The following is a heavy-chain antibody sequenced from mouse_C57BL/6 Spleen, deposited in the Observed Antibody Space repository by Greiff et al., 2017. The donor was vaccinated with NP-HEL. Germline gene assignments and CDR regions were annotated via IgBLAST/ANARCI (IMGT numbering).Heavy chain of an antibody. CDR2: IYPGSGST. Sequence: QVQLKQSGAELVKPGASVKMSCKASGYTFTSYWITWVKQRPGQGLEWIGDIYPGSGSTNYNEKFKSKATLTVDTSSSTAYMQLSSLTSEDSAVYYCARHYGSSSDYFDYWGQGTTLTVSS. J-gene: IGHJ2*01. CDR3: ARHYGSSSDYFDY. V-gene: IGHV1-55*01. CDR1: GYTFTSYW. D-gene: IGHD1-1*01.